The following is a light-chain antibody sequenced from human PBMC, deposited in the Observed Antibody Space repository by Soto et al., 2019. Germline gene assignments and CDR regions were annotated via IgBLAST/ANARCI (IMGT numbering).Light chain of an antibody. Sequence: DIQMTQSPSSVSASVGDRVTITCRASQAISTWLAWYQQKPGKAPKLLTYAASNLQTGVPSRFSGSGSGTDFTLTIRSLQPEDFATYYSQQANSSPRTFGQGPKVEIK. CDR3: QQANSSPRT. CDR2: AAS. V-gene: IGKV1D-12*01. CDR1: QAISTW. J-gene: IGKJ1*01.